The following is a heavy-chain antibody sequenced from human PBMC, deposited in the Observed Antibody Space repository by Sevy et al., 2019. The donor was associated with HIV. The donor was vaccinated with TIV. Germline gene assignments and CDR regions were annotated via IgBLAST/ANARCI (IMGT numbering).Heavy chain of an antibody. CDR1: GFTLSTYW. CDR3: ATGRDSGWLAY. D-gene: IGHD3-10*01. J-gene: IGHJ4*02. V-gene: IGHV3-7*01. Sequence: GGSLRLSCGGSGFTLSTYWTSWVRQAPGKGLEWVANIKPDGTEKLYVDSVEGRFTISRDHAENTVSLQLNNLRPEDTALYYCATGRDSGWLAYWGQGTLVTVSS. CDR2: IKPDGTEK.